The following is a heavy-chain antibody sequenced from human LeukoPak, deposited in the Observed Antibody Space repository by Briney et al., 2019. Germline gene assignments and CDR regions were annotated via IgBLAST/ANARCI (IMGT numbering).Heavy chain of an antibody. CDR1: GGSFSGYY. V-gene: IGHV4-34*01. J-gene: IGHJ2*01. CDR2: INHSGST. CDR3: ASHRSCSGGSCSYWFFDL. Sequence: SETLSLTCAVYGGSFSGYYWSWIRQPPGKGLEWIGEINHSGSTNYNPSLKSRVTISVDTSKNQFSLKLSSVTAADTAVYYCASHRSCSGGSCSYWFFDLWGRGTLVTVSS. D-gene: IGHD2-15*01.